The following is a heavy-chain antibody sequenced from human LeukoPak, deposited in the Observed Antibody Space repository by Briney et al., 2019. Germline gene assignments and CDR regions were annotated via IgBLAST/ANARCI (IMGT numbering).Heavy chain of an antibody. D-gene: IGHD3-10*01. CDR1: GGSISSYY. CDR2: IYYSEST. Sequence: SETLSLTCTVSGGSISSYYWSWIRQPPGKGLEWIGYIYYSESTNYNPSLKSRVTISVDTAKNQFSLKLSSVTAADTAVYYCARDIEGVRGSLGYWGQGTLVTVSS. J-gene: IGHJ4*02. V-gene: IGHV4-59*01. CDR3: ARDIEGVRGSLGY.